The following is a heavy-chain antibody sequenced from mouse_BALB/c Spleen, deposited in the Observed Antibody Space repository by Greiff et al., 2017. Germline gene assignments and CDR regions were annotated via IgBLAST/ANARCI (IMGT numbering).Heavy chain of an antibody. Sequence: ESGPSLVKPSQTLSLTCSVTGDSITSGYWNWIRKFPGNKLEYMGYISYSGSTYYNPSLKSRISITRDTSKNQYYLQLNSVTTEDTATYYCARAAYGSSYGDWYFDVWGAGTTVTVSS. V-gene: IGHV3-8*02. D-gene: IGHD1-1*01. CDR2: ISYSGST. CDR1: GDSITSGY. CDR3: ARAAYGSSYGDWYFDV. J-gene: IGHJ1*01.